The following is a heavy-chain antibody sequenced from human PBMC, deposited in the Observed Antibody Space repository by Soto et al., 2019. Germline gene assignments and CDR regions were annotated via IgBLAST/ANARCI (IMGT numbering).Heavy chain of an antibody. J-gene: IGHJ5*02. V-gene: IGHV3-23*01. CDR2: IDGSGGIT. Sequence: SLRLSCAASGFPFGTTDMSWVRQAPWEGLEWVSTIDGSGGITFYADSVKGRFTISRDNSRNTVYLQMNSLRGDDTALYYRVKNSGWFNTWGQGALVTVSS. CDR3: VKNSGWFNT. CDR1: GFPFGTTD. D-gene: IGHD3-10*01.